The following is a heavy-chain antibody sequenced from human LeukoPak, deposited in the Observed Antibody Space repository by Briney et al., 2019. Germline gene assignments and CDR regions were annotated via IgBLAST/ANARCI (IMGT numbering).Heavy chain of an antibody. Sequence: PGGSLRLSCAASGFSFSSHAMSWVRQAPGKGLEWVAVIWYDGSNKYYADSVKGRFTISRDNSKNTLYLQMNSLRAEDTAVYYCAKDSYYGDFRYFDYWGQGTLVTVSS. D-gene: IGHD4-17*01. CDR3: AKDSYYGDFRYFDY. V-gene: IGHV3-33*06. J-gene: IGHJ4*02. CDR1: GFSFSSHA. CDR2: IWYDGSNK.